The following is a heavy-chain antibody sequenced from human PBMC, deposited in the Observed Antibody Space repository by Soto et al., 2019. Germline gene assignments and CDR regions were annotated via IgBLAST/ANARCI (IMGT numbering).Heavy chain of an antibody. D-gene: IGHD1-26*01. Sequence: PXXSLTLSCRRSGYSFTSYSVCWVRQMPGKGLEWMGIIYPGDSDTRYSPSFQGQVTISADKSISTAYLQWSSLKASDTAMYYCARHVGGAFDAFDIWGQGTMVTVSS. V-gene: IGHV5-51*01. CDR2: IYPGDSDT. J-gene: IGHJ3*02. CDR3: ARHVGGAFDAFDI. CDR1: GYSFTSYS.